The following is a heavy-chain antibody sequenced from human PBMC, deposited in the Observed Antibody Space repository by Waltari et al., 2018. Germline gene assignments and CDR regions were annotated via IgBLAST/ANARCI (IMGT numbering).Heavy chain of an antibody. CDR1: GGTFSSYA. Sequence: QVQLVQSGAEVKKPGSSVKVSCKASGGTFSSYAISWVRQAPGHGLEWMGGIIPIFGTANYAQKFQGRVTITADESTSTAYMELSSLRSEDTAVYYCARPARETYYDFWSGYFPMDVWGQGTTVTVSS. D-gene: IGHD3-3*01. CDR3: ARPARETYYDFWSGYFPMDV. CDR2: IIPIFGTA. V-gene: IGHV1-69*01. J-gene: IGHJ6*02.